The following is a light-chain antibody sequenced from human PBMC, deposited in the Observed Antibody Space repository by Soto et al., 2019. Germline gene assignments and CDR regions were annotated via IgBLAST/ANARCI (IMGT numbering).Light chain of an antibody. J-gene: IGKJ2*01. Sequence: EIVLTQSPATLSLSPGERATLSCRASQSVNSYLAWYQHKPGQAPRLLIYDASNRATGIPARFSGSGSGTDFTLTISSLEPEDFAVYYCQQRTSWPQTFGQGTKLEIK. CDR2: DAS. CDR1: QSVNSY. CDR3: QQRTSWPQT. V-gene: IGKV3-11*01.